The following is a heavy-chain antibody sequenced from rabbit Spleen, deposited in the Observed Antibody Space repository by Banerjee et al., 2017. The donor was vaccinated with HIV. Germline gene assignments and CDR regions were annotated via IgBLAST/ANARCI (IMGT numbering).Heavy chain of an antibody. J-gene: IGHJ6*01. CDR1: GFDLSSSYY. D-gene: IGHD8-1*01. CDR3: ARDTASSFSSYGMDL. V-gene: IGHV1S40*01. Sequence: QSLEESGGDLVKPGASLTLTCKASGFDLSSSYYMCWVRQAPGKGLEWIACIYAGSSGTTYYASWAKGRFSISKTSSTTMTLQMTSLTAADTATYFCARDTASSFSSYGMDLWGPGTLVTVS. CDR2: IYAGSSGTT.